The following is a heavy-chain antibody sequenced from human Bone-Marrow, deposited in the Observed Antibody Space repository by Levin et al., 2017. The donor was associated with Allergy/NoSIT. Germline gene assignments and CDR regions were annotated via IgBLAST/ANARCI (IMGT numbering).Heavy chain of an antibody. Sequence: SLKISCAASGFTFDDYAMHWVRQAPGKGLEWVSGISWNSGSIGYADSVKGRFTISRDNAKNSLYLQMNSLRAEDTALYYCAKGEVGATHYYGMDVWGQGTTVTVSS. V-gene: IGHV3-9*01. D-gene: IGHD1-26*01. J-gene: IGHJ6*02. CDR3: AKGEVGATHYYGMDV. CDR2: ISWNSGSI. CDR1: GFTFDDYA.